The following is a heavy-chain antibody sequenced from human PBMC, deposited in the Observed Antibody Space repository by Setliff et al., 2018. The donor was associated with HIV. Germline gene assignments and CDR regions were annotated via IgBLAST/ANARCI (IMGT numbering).Heavy chain of an antibody. D-gene: IGHD4-17*01. Sequence: SETLSLTCTVSGGSISTYYWSWIRQPPGKGLEWIGSIYFTGSSDDNPSLKSRVTLSVDTSKHQFSLKLSSVTAADTAVYYCARVQMAYAAFDVWGQGTMVT. J-gene: IGHJ3*01. CDR3: ARVQMAYAAFDV. CDR2: IYFTGSS. V-gene: IGHV4-59*01. CDR1: GGSISTYY.